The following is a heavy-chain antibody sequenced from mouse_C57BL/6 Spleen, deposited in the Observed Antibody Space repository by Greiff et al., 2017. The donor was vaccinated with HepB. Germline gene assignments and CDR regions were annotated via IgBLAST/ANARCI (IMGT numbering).Heavy chain of an antibody. CDR1: GYTFTSYW. D-gene: IGHD2-5*01. J-gene: IGHJ2*01. CDR2: IDPSDSYT. Sequence: QVQLQQPGAELVMPGASVKLSCKASGYTFTSYWMHWVKQRPGQGLEWIGEIDPSDSYTNYNQKFKGKSTLTVDKSSSTAYMQLSSLTSEDSAVYYCARGYSNYHFDYWGQGTTLTVSS. V-gene: IGHV1-69*01. CDR3: ARGYSNYHFDY.